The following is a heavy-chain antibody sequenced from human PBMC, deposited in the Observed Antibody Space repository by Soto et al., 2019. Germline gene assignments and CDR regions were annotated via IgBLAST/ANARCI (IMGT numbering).Heavy chain of an antibody. CDR1: GDSVSSNSAA. V-gene: IGHV6-1*01. CDR2: TYYWSKWYN. D-gene: IGHD1-1*01. Sequence: SQTLSLTCAISGDSVSSNSAAWNWIRQYPSRGLEWLGRTYYWSKWYNDYAGSVKSRITINPDTSKNQFSLQLNSVTPENTAVYYCAKEKATTTCFDFWGQGTLVTVSS. J-gene: IGHJ4*02. CDR3: AKEKATTTCFDF.